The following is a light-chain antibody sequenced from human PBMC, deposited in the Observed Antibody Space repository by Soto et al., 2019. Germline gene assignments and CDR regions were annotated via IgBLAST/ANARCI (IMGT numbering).Light chain of an antibody. V-gene: IGLV1-47*02. CDR1: STNSGNNY. Sequence: QSVLTQPPSVSGTPGQRVTISCSGGSTNSGNNYVYWYQHLPGAPPRLLIFSNNQRPPGVPDRFSGFKSGTAASLAIRGLRPEDEGDYYCAAWDDSPTTYVLIGGGTK. CDR2: SNN. CDR3: AAWDDSPTTYVL. J-gene: IGLJ2*01.